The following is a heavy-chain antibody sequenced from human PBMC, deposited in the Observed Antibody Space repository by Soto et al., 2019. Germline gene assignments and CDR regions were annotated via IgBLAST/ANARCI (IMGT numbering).Heavy chain of an antibody. D-gene: IGHD3-22*01. V-gene: IGHV4-31*03. CDR2: IYSTEST. CDR3: ARSDSSGKTRYYFDH. Sequence: SETLSLTCTVSGGSISSGSYYWTWIRQHPGKGLEWIGYIYSTESTNFNPSLKSRLTISVDMSASQFSLKLSSVTVADTAVYYCARSDSSGKTRYYFDHWGQGTLVTVSS. J-gene: IGHJ4*02. CDR1: GGSISSGSYY.